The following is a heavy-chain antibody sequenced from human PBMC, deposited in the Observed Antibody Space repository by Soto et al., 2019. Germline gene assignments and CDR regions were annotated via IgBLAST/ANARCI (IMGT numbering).Heavy chain of an antibody. J-gene: IGHJ4*02. CDR2: IYPGDSDT. Sequence: GESLKISCKGSGYSFTSYLIGWVRPMPGKGLEWMGIIYPGDSDTRYSPSFQGQVTISADTSISTAYLEWSSLKASDTAIYYCARHVYYDVLKKNYWGQGTLVTVSS. V-gene: IGHV5-51*01. D-gene: IGHD3-9*01. CDR1: GYSFTSYL. CDR3: ARHVYYDVLKKNY.